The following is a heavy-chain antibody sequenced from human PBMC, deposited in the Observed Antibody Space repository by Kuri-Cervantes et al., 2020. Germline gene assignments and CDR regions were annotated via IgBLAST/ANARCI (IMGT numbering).Heavy chain of an antibody. CDR2: ISWDGGSI. J-gene: IGHJ6*02. V-gene: IGHV3-43*01. CDR1: GFTFDDYT. D-gene: IGHD6-19*01. Sequence: GGSLRLSCAASGFTFDDYTMHWVRQAPGKGLEWVSLISWDGGSIGYADSVKGRFTISRDNAKNSLYLQMNSLRAEDTALYYCAKMSGSGWKVGYYGMDVWGQGTTVTVSS. CDR3: AKMSGSGWKVGYYGMDV.